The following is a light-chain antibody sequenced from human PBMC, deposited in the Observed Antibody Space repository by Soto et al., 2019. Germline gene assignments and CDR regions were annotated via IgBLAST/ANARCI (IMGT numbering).Light chain of an antibody. CDR3: QQYNNWPPYT. CDR1: QSVSSN. J-gene: IGKJ2*01. Sequence: EIVMTQSPPTLSVSPGERATLSSRASQSVSSNFAWYQQKPGQAPRLLIYGASTRATGIPARFSGSGSGTEFTLTISSLQSEDFAVYYCQQYNNWPPYTFGQGTKLEIK. V-gene: IGKV3-15*01. CDR2: GAS.